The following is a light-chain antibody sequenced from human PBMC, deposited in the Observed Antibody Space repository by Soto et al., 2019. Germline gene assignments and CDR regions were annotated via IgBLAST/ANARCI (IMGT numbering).Light chain of an antibody. CDR1: QSISNY. V-gene: IGKV1-39*01. J-gene: IGKJ4*01. CDR3: QQRYNPPLT. CDR2: AAS. Sequence: DIQMTQSPSSLSASVGDRVTITCRPSQSISNYLNWYQQKPGKVPKLLISAASSLQSGVPSRFSGSGSGSDFTLTISGLQRDDFATYFCQQRYNPPLTFVGGTKVEIK.